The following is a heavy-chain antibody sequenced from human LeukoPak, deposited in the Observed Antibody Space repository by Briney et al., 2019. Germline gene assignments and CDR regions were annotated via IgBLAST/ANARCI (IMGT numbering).Heavy chain of an antibody. D-gene: IGHD3-10*01. Sequence: ASVKVSCKASGYTFTNYGISWVRQAPGQGLEWMGWISAYNGNTNYAQKLQGRVTMTTDTSTSPAYMELRSLRSDDTAVFYCARDRIADQFGDASDIWGQGTMVTVSS. J-gene: IGHJ3*02. V-gene: IGHV1-18*01. CDR2: ISAYNGNT. CDR3: ARDRIADQFGDASDI. CDR1: GYTFTNYG.